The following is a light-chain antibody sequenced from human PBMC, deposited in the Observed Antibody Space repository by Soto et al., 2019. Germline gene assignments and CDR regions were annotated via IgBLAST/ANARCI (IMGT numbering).Light chain of an antibody. J-gene: IGLJ2*01. CDR1: SSDVWSYNL. CDR3: CSYAGNSTLV. CDR2: EGS. V-gene: IGLV2-23*01. Sequence: QSVLTQPASVSGSHGQWITISCTGTSSDVWSYNLVSWYQQHPGKASKLMIYEGSKRPSVVSNRFSGSKSGNTASLTISGLQAEDEADYYCCSYAGNSTLVFGGVTKLTVL.